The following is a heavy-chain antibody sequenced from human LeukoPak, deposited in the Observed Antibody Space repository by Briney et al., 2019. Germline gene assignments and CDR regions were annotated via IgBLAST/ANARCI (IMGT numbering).Heavy chain of an antibody. D-gene: IGHD3-10*02. J-gene: IGHJ4*02. CDR1: GGSISSSSYY. CDR3: ARGFVSAPSPAGMFPFDY. V-gene: IGHV4-39*01. Sequence: PSETLSLTCTVSGGSISSSSYYWGWIRQPPGKGLEWIGSIYYSGSTYYNPSLKSRVTISVDTSKNQFSLKLSSVTAADTAVYYCARGFVSAPSPAGMFPFDYWGQGTLVTVSS. CDR2: IYYSGST.